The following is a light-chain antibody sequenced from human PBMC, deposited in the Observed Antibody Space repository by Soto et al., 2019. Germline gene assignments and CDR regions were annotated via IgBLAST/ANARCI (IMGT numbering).Light chain of an antibody. J-gene: IGKJ5*01. CDR2: DAS. Sequence: EIVLTQSPATLSFSPVERATXXCRSSQSISTYLAWYQQKPGQAPRLLIYDASNRATGIPARFSGSGSGTDFTLTISSLEPEDFAVYYCQQRSNWPQVTFGQGTRLEIK. CDR3: QQRSNWPQVT. CDR1: QSISTY. V-gene: IGKV3-11*01.